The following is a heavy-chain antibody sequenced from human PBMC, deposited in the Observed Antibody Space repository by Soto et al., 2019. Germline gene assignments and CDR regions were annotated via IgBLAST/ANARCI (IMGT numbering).Heavy chain of an antibody. Sequence: GSLRLSCAASGFTFSSYAMSWVRQAPGKGLEWVSAISGSGGSTYYADSVKGRFTISRDNSKNTLYLQMNSLRAEDTAVYYCAKDRVTTVKNYYYYYMDVWGKGTTVTVSS. CDR3: AKDRVTTVKNYYYYYMDV. CDR2: ISGSGGST. J-gene: IGHJ6*03. V-gene: IGHV3-23*01. CDR1: GFTFSSYA. D-gene: IGHD4-17*01.